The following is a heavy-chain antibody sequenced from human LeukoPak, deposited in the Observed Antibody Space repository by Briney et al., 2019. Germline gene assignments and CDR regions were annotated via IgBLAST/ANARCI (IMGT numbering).Heavy chain of an antibody. CDR3: ARIGQVGATIADAFDI. Sequence: GASVKVSCKAFGYTFTSNYMHWVRQAPGQGPEWMGVISPSGGSTTYAQKFQGRVTLTRDMSTSTDYLELRSLRSDDTAVYYCARIGQVGATIADAFDIWGQGTMVTVSS. D-gene: IGHD1-26*01. CDR2: ISPSGGST. V-gene: IGHV1-46*01. CDR1: GYTFTSNY. J-gene: IGHJ3*02.